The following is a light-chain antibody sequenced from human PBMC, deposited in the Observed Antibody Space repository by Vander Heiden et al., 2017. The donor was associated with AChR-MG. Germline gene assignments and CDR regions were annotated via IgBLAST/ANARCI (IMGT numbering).Light chain of an antibody. CDR3: QSYDSSLSGWV. V-gene: IGLV1-40*01. Sequence: QAVLTQPPSGSGAPGQRVTISCTGSRSNTGAGYDVNWYQQFPRTAPKLLIYGNNNRASGVPDRFSGSKSGASASLAITGLQAEDEADYYCQSYDSSLSGWVFGEGTKLTVL. CDR1: RSNTGAGYD. CDR2: GNN. J-gene: IGLJ3*02.